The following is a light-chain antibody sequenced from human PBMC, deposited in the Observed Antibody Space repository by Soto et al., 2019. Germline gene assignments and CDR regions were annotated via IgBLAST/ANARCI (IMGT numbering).Light chain of an antibody. Sequence: QAVVTQPPSVSGAPGQRVTISCTGSSSNIGDGSDVHWYQQLPGAAPKLLIFGNNHRPSGVPDRFSGSKSGTSGSLAITGLQAEDEADYHCQSYDSSLSDVVFGGGTKVTVL. CDR3: QSYDSSLSDVV. CDR2: GNN. CDR1: SSNIGDGSD. J-gene: IGLJ2*01. V-gene: IGLV1-40*01.